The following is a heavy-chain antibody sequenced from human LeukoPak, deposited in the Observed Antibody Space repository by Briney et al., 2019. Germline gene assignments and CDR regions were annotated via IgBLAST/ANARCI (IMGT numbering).Heavy chain of an antibody. Sequence: GSLRLSCAASGFTFSSYAMHWVRQAPGKGLEWVAVISYDGSNKYYADSVKGRFTISRDNSKNTLYLQMNSLRAEDTAVYYCARDEDYYDSSGYFDYWGQGTLVTVSS. CDR2: ISYDGSNK. V-gene: IGHV3-30-3*01. CDR3: ARDEDYYDSSGYFDY. J-gene: IGHJ4*02. D-gene: IGHD3-22*01. CDR1: GFTFSSYA.